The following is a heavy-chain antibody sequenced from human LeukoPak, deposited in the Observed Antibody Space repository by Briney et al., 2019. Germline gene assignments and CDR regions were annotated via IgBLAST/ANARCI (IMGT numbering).Heavy chain of an antibody. D-gene: IGHD5-18*01. V-gene: IGHV3-23*01. CDR1: GFTFSSYA. CDR3: AKVGIQLWPGAPYYFDY. Sequence: PGGSLRLSCAASGFTFSSYAMSWVRQAPGKGLEWVSAISGSGGSTYYADSVKGRFTISRDNSKNTLYLQMNSLRAEDTAVYYCAKVGIQLWPGAPYYFDYWGQGTLVTVSS. CDR2: ISGSGGST. J-gene: IGHJ4*02.